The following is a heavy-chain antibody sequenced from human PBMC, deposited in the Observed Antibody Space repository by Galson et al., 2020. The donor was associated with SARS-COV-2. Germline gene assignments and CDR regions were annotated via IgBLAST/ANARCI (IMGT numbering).Heavy chain of an antibody. CDR3: ARDRRDGFNYFFDY. Sequence: ASETLSLTCTVSGSSINWGYYWGWVRQSPGKGLNWIGSIHHTGTTYYRPSLKSRVSISIDTSKNQFSLKLNSVTATDTAMYYCARDRRDGFNYFFDYWGQGTLVAVSS. CDR2: IHHTGTT. D-gene: IGHD5-12*01. CDR1: GSSINWGYY. V-gene: IGHV4-38-2*02. J-gene: IGHJ4*02.